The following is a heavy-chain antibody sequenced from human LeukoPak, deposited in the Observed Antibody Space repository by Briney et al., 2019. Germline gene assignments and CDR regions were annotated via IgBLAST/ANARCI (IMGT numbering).Heavy chain of an antibody. CDR2: VYYTGST. V-gene: IGHV4-59*01. D-gene: IGHD6-13*01. CDR1: GGYISSYY. CDR3: ARVVNTAGYSSSWYPNLYYFDY. Sequence: PSETLSLTCTVSGGYISSYYWSWIRQPPGEGLEWIGYVYYTGSTNYNPSLKSRVSISVDTSKNQFSLKLRSVSAADTAVYYCARVVNTAGYSSSWYPNLYYFDYWGQGTLVTVSS. J-gene: IGHJ4*02.